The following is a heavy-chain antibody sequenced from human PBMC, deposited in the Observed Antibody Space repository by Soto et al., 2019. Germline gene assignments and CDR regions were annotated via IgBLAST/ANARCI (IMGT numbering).Heavy chain of an antibody. D-gene: IGHD3-16*01. Sequence: QVQLRESGPGLVMPSQTLSLTCTVSGDSISSGNKYWSWIRQAPGKVLEWIGYIFSSGTTYYNPSLKSRLTMSLDTSQNQFSLRLASVTDADSAVYYCARVPSPFDYYYAMDVWGQGTTVTVSS. CDR3: ARVPSPFDYYYAMDV. V-gene: IGHV4-30-4*01. CDR2: IFSSGTT. CDR1: GDSISSGNKY. J-gene: IGHJ6*02.